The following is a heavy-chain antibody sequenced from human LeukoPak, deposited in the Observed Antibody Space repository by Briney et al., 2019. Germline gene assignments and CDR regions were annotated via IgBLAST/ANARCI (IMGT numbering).Heavy chain of an antibody. V-gene: IGHV1-2*02. CDR2: INPNSGGT. D-gene: IGHD3-10*01. CDR3: ARVIEGYYYGSGSYLDAFDI. Sequence: ASVKVSCKASGGTFSSYAISWVRQAPGQGLEWMGWINPNSGGTNYAQKFQGRVTMTRDTSISTAYMELSRLRSDDTAVYYCARVIEGYYYGSGSYLDAFDIWGQGTMVTVSS. CDR1: GGTFSSYA. J-gene: IGHJ3*02.